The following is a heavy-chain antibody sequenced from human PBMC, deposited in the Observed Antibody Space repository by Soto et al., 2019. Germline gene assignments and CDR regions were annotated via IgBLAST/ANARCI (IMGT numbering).Heavy chain of an antibody. CDR2: IYPPDSET. Sequence: GESLKISCKGSGYTFTSYWIGWVRQMPGKGLEWMGIIYPPDSETRYNPSFQGQVTISTDKSISTAYLQWSSLKASDTAIYYCARREDGHSDAFHIWGQGTMVTVSS. CDR1: GYTFTSYW. J-gene: IGHJ3*02. CDR3: ARREDGHSDAFHI. V-gene: IGHV5-51*01.